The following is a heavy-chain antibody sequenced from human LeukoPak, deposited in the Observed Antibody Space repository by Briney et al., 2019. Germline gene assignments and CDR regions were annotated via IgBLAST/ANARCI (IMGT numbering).Heavy chain of an antibody. CDR3: ARHGPEIVVVPASIPLDY. Sequence: GESLMISCKGIGYNFSKYWIGWVRQMPGKGLEWMGIIYPRDSDVRYNLSFQGHVTISADTSISTLYLHWSSLQPSDTAIYFCARHGPEIVVVPASIPLDYWGKGTLVTVSS. V-gene: IGHV5-51*01. CDR2: IYPRDSDV. J-gene: IGHJ4*02. D-gene: IGHD2-2*01. CDR1: GYNFSKYW.